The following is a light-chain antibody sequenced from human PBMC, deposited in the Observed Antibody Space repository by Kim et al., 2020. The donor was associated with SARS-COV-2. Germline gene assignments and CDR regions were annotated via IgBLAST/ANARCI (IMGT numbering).Light chain of an antibody. CDR1: PSNIGNNY. J-gene: IGLJ3*02. CDR3: GTWDSSLTLWV. Sequence: GQKVTVSCSGSPSNIGNNYVSWFQHLPRTAPKLLIYDDNERPSGIPDRFSGSKSGTSATLGISGLQTGDEAEYYCGTWDSSLTLWVFGGGTKVTVL. CDR2: DDN. V-gene: IGLV1-51*01.